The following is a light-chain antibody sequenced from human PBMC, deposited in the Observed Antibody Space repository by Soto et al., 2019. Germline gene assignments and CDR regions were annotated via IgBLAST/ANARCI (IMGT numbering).Light chain of an antibody. CDR3: QHYGHALWA. CDR1: QSVGRSY. Sequence: EIVLTQSPGTLSLSPGERATLSCRASQSVGRSYLAWYQQKPGQAPRLLISGISKRATGIPDRFSGGGSGTDFTLTISRLEPEDFAVYYCQHYGHALWAFGQGTKVDIK. CDR2: GIS. V-gene: IGKV3-20*01. J-gene: IGKJ1*01.